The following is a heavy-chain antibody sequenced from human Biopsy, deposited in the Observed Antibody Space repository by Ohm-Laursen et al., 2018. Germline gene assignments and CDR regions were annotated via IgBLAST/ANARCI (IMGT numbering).Heavy chain of an antibody. V-gene: IGHV1-2*02. CDR1: GYTFTSYH. Sequence: GASVKASCKVSGYTFTSYHVHWVRQAPGQGLEWMGWINAKTGDTNYAQKFQGRVTMTRDTSISTAYVDLSSLRSDDTAVYYCTRGGYYYDSLAYYYWFDPWGQGTLVTVSS. CDR3: TRGGYYYDSLAYYYWFDP. D-gene: IGHD3-22*01. J-gene: IGHJ5*02. CDR2: INAKTGDT.